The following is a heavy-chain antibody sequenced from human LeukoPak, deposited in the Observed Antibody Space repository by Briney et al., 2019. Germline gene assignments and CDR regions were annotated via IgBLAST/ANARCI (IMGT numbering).Heavy chain of an antibody. CDR3: ARGDKYSYGHTNYYYYYMDV. D-gene: IGHD5-18*01. J-gene: IGHJ6*03. CDR2: INTDGSST. V-gene: IGHV3-74*01. Sequence: PGGSLRLSCAASGFTFSSYWMHWVRQAPGKGLVWVSRINTDGSSTSYADSVKGRFTISRDNAKNTLYLQMNSLRAEDTAVYYCARGDKYSYGHTNYYYYYMDVWGKGTTVTVSS. CDR1: GFTFSSYW.